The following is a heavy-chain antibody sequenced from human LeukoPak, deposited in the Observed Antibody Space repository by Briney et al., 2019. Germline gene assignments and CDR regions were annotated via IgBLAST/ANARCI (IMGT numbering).Heavy chain of an antibody. CDR3: AKVGWGYYDSSGYEADY. CDR2: ISGSGGST. D-gene: IGHD3-22*01. Sequence: PGGSLRLSCAASGFTFSSYAMSWVRQAPGKGLEWVSAISGSGGSTYYADSVKGRFTISRDNSKNTLYLQMNSLRAEDTAVYYCAKVGWGYYDSSGYEADYWGQGTLVTVSS. V-gene: IGHV3-23*01. CDR1: GFTFSSYA. J-gene: IGHJ4*02.